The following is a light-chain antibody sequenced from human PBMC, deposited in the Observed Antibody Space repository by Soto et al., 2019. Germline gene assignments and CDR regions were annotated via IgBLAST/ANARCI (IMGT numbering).Light chain of an antibody. Sequence: QSALAQPASVSWSPGQSITISCTGTSSDIGAFNYVSWYQQHPGDAPKLLIFDVSDRPSGISVRFSASKSGNTASLTISGLQTEDEAHYFCSSYAATNTVLFGGGTKLTVL. V-gene: IGLV2-14*03. J-gene: IGLJ2*01. CDR3: SSYAATNTVL. CDR1: SSDIGAFNY. CDR2: DVS.